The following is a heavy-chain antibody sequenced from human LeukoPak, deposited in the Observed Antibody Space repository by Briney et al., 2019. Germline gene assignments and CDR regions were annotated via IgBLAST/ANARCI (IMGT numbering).Heavy chain of an antibody. CDR3: ATDRRGEMSSQYDY. J-gene: IGHJ4*02. CDR1: GYTLTELS. Sequence: ASVKVSCKVPGYTLTELSMHWVRQAPGKGLEWMGGFDPEDGETIYAQKFQGRVTMTEDTSTDTAYMELSSLRSEDTAVYYCATDRRGEMSSQYDYWGQGTLVTVSS. D-gene: IGHD3-10*01. V-gene: IGHV1-24*01. CDR2: FDPEDGET.